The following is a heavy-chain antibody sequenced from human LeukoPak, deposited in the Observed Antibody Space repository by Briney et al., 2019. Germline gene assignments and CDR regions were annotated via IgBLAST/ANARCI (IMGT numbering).Heavy chain of an antibody. CDR3: ARVPRSYYYYYYMDV. J-gene: IGHJ6*03. CDR2: IYYSGFT. V-gene: IGHV4-31*03. Sequence: SETLSLTCSVSGDSIRDTGAYWSWIRQHRGKGLEWIGYIYYSGFTQYNPTLKGRVTISVDTSKNQFPLKLSSVTAADTAVYYCARVPRSYYYYYYMDVWGKGTTVTVSS. CDR1: GDSIRDTGAY.